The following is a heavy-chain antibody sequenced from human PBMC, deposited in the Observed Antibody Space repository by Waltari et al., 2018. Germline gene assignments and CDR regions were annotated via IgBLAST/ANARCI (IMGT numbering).Heavy chain of an antibody. CDR1: GDSIRSHF. V-gene: IGHV4-59*11. Sequence: VQLQESCPGLVKPSETLSLRCNVSGDSIRSHFWSWSLQAPGKGLEWIGHMYFSGTKDYNPSLKSRVAISIDTSKNHFSLNLRSVTAADTAIYYCARLPRGSVIIGAFDIWGQGTQVTVSS. J-gene: IGHJ3*02. CDR2: MYFSGTK. CDR3: ARLPRGSVIIGAFDI. D-gene: IGHD3-22*01.